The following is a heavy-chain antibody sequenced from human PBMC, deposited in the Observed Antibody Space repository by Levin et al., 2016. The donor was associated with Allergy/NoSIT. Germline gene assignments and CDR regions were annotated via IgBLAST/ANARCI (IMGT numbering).Heavy chain of an antibody. CDR2: FSHDGSNQ. CDR1: EFTFSRLI. CDR3: AKSPYENSGYHFFDY. Sequence: GESLKISCAAPEFTFSRLIMNWVRQAPGKGLEWVASFSHDGSNQYYGDSVKGRFTISRDNSKNTLHLQMNSLRAEDTAVYYCAKSPYENSGYHFFDYWGQGTLVTVSS. V-gene: IGHV3-30*18. D-gene: IGHD3-22*01. J-gene: IGHJ4*02.